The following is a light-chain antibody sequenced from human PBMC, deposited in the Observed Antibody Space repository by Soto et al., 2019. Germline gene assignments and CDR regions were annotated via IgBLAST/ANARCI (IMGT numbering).Light chain of an antibody. V-gene: IGKV3-20*01. CDR1: QSVSSRY. CDR2: GAS. Sequence: EIVLTQSPGTLSLSPGERATLSCRASQSVSSRYLAWYQQKPGQAPRLLMYGASNRATGIPDRFSGSGSGTDFTLTLNSLEPEDFAVYFCQQSGSSPPFTFAQGTKVEIK. J-gene: IGKJ2*01. CDR3: QQSGSSPPFT.